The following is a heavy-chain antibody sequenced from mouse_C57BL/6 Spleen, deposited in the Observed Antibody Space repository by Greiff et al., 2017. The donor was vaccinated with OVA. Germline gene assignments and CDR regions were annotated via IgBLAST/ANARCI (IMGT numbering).Heavy chain of an antibody. J-gene: IGHJ2*01. CDR1: GFSLTSYG. V-gene: IGHV2-2*01. CDR3: ARYGNYEGVFDY. D-gene: IGHD2-1*01. Sequence: QVQLKQSGPGLVQPSQSLSITCPVSGFSLTSYGVHWVRQSPGKGLEWLGVIWSGGSTDYNAAFISRLSISKDNSKSQVFFKMNSLQADDTAIYYCARYGNYEGVFDYWGQGTTLTVSS. CDR2: IWSGGST.